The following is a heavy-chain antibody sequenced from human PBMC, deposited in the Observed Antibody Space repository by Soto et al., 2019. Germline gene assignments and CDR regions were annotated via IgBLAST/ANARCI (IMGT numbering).Heavy chain of an antibody. D-gene: IGHD1-26*01. J-gene: IGHJ4*02. CDR2: IYHSGST. V-gene: IGHV4-30-2*02. CDR3: ARSTARYSGSPGSFDS. CDR1: GGSISRCSYS. Sequence: SELRSLNRGVSGGSISRCSYSWCWNRQPPGKGLEWIGYIYHSGSTYYNPSLKSRVTISVDTSKNQVVLTMAHMDPVDTATYFCARSTARYSGSPGSFDSWGQGTLVTVS.